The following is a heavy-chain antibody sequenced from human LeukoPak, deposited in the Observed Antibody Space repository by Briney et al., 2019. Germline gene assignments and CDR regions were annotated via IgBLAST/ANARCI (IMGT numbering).Heavy chain of an antibody. D-gene: IGHD6-6*01. J-gene: IGHJ3*01. CDR3: ARSSYSSSSSV. CDR1: GFTFSGFW. Sequence: GGSLRLSCAVSGFTFSGFWMSWSRQAPGKGLEWVASINSDGSEGYYADVVKGRFTISRDNAKNSLYLRINSLRAEDTAVYYCARSSYSSSSSVWGQGTMVTVSS. CDR2: INSDGSEG. V-gene: IGHV3-7*03.